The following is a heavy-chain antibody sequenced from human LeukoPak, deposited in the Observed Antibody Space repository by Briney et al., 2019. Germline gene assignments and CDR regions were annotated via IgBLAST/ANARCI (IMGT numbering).Heavy chain of an antibody. J-gene: IGHJ5*02. V-gene: IGHV4-39*07. Sequence: SETLSLTCTVSGGSISSSSYYWGWIRQPPGKGLEWIGSIYYSGSTYYNPSLKSRVTISVDTSKNQFSLKLSSVTAADTAIYYCARAVIVVAAATQRNWFDPWGQGTLVTVSS. CDR3: ARAVIVVAAATQRNWFDP. D-gene: IGHD2-15*01. CDR1: GGSISSSSYY. CDR2: IYYSGST.